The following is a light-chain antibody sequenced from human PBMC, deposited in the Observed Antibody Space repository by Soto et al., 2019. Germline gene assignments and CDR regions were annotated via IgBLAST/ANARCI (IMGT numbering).Light chain of an antibody. J-gene: IGKJ4*01. Sequence: DIQMTQSPSSLSASVGDRVTITCRASQSIGSCLSWYQQKPGKAPKLLIYGASSLQSAVPSRFSASGSGTDFTLTISSLQPEDFTTYYCQQSYSTPLTFGGGTKVEIK. CDR1: QSIGSC. CDR2: GAS. CDR3: QQSYSTPLT. V-gene: IGKV1-39*01.